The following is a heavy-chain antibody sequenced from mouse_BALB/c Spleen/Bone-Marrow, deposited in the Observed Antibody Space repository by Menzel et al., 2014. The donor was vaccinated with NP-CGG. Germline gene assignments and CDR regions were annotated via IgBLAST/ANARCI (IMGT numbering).Heavy chain of an antibody. D-gene: IGHD3-1*01. Sequence: VKLVESGPGLVEPSQSLYITCTASGFSLTSYGVHWVRQTPGKGLEWLGLISAGGSTNYNPDIMSRLSNGKDNSKSQVFIKMNNLQTDDTAIYYCARDRSVFYYCPLDYWGQGTSLTVSS. CDR1: GFSLTSYG. CDR2: ISAGGST. J-gene: IGHJ2*02. CDR3: ARDRSVFYYCPLDY. V-gene: IGHV2-9*02.